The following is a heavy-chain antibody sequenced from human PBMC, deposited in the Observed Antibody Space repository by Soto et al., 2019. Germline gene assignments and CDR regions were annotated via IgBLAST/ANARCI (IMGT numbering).Heavy chain of an antibody. CDR2: IIPIFGTA. D-gene: IGHD5-12*01. V-gene: IGHV1-69*01. Sequence: QVQLVQSGAEVKKPGSSVNVSCKASGGTFSSYAISWVRQAPGQGLEWMGGIIPIFGTANYAQKFQGRVTITADESTSTAYMELSSLRSEDTAVYYCARIRDGYNKNYYYYGMDVWGQGTTVTVSS. CDR3: ARIRDGYNKNYYYYGMDV. CDR1: GGTFSSYA. J-gene: IGHJ6*02.